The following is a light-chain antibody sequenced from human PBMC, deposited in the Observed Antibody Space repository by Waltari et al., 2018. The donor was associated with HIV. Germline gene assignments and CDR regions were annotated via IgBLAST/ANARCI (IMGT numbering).Light chain of an antibody. J-gene: IGLJ3*02. Sequence: QSVLTQPPSASGTPWQMVTISCSVVNSYIGRITVDWYQQLPVTATKLLIYSNDQRPSGIYDRFSGSKSGTSASLAISGLQSEDEADYYCAAWDDSLNVWVFGGGTKLTVL. CDR2: SND. CDR3: AAWDDSLNVWV. CDR1: NSYIGRIT. V-gene: IGLV1-44*01.